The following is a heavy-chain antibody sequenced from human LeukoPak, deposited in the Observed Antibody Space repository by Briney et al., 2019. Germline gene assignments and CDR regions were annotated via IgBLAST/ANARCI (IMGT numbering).Heavy chain of an antibody. Sequence: GGSLRLSCASSVFTVSSNYMSWVRQAPGKGLEWVSVIYSGGSTYYADSVKGRFTISRDNSKNTLYLQMNSLRAEDTAVYYCARDDGRRDAFDLWGQGTMVTVSS. V-gene: IGHV3-53*01. J-gene: IGHJ3*01. CDR2: IYSGGST. D-gene: IGHD5-24*01. CDR1: VFTVSSNY. CDR3: ARDDGRRDAFDL.